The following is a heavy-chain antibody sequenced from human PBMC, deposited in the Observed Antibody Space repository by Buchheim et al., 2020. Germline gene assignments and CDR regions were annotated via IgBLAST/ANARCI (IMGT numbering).Heavy chain of an antibody. CDR2: ITGTSKVI. D-gene: IGHD5-12*01. J-gene: IGHJ3*02. CDR3: AKDFVSGYDRAAFDI. Sequence: EMQLVESGGGLVQPGGSLRLSCAASGFSFSTSGMDWVRQAPGKGLEWVSYITGTSKVIYYADSVKGRFTISRDNAKNSLSLKMNSLRAEDTAVYFCAKDFVSGYDRAAFDIWGQGT. V-gene: IGHV3-48*01. CDR1: GFSFSTSG.